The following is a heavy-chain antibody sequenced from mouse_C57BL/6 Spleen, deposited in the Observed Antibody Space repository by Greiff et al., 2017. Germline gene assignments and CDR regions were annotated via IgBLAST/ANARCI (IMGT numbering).Heavy chain of an antibody. CDR1: GFTFTDYY. Sequence: EVKLMESGGGLVQPGGSLSLSCAASGFTFTDYYMSWVRQPPGKALEWLGFIRNKANGYTTEYSASVKGRFTISRDNSQSILYLQMNALRAEDSATDYCARFFRDYYSNYYYAMDYWGQGTSVTVSS. V-gene: IGHV7-3*01. D-gene: IGHD2-5*01. CDR2: IRNKANGYTT. J-gene: IGHJ4*01. CDR3: ARFFRDYYSNYYYAMDY.